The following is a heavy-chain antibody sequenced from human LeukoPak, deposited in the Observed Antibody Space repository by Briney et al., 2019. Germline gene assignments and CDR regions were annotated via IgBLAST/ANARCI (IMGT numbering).Heavy chain of an antibody. Sequence: ASVKVSCKASGGTFSSYAISWVRQAPGQGLEWMGWIIPIFGIANYAQKFQGRVTITADKSTSTAYMELSSLRSEDTAVYYCASSPYCGGDCYSFDYWGQGTLVTVSS. D-gene: IGHD2-21*02. J-gene: IGHJ4*02. CDR2: IIPIFGIA. CDR3: ASSPYCGGDCYSFDY. CDR1: GGTFSSYA. V-gene: IGHV1-69*10.